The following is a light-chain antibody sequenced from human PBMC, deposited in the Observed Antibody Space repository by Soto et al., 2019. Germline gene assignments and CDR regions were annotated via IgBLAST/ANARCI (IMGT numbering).Light chain of an antibody. CDR2: GNN. J-gene: IGLJ1*01. Sequence: QSVLTQPPSASGSPGQRVTISCSGSSSNIGSNTVNWYQQLPGTAPKLLIYGNNQRPSGVPDRFSGSKSGTSASLAISGLQSEDEADYYCATWDDSLNGVFGTGTKVTAL. CDR3: ATWDDSLNGV. CDR1: SSNIGSNT. V-gene: IGLV1-44*01.